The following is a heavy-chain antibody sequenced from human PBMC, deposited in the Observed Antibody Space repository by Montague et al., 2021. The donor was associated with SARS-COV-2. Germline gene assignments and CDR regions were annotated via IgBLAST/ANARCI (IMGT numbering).Heavy chain of an antibody. J-gene: IGHJ4*02. Sequence: SETLSLTCIVSGYSINSNYYWGWIRQPPGKGLEWIGCSYHSGTTHYHPSLKSRVTISLDTSTNHFSLKVTSVTAADTAVYYCARAPYYGPGKPYQFDYWGRGTLVTVSS. D-gene: IGHD3-10*01. CDR2: SYHSGTT. CDR1: GYSINSNYY. CDR3: ARAPYYGPGKPYQFDY. V-gene: IGHV4-38-2*02.